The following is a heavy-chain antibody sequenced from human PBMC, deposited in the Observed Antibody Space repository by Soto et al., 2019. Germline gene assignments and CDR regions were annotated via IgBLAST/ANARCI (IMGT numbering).Heavy chain of an antibody. Sequence: QVQLVQSGAEVKKPGSSVKVSCKASGGTFSSYAISWVRQAPGQGLEWMGGIIPIFGTANYAQKFQGRVTITADESTSTAYMELSSLRSDDTAVYYCASRSSNYYDSSGYYSYYFDYWGQGTLVTVSS. CDR1: GGTFSSYA. J-gene: IGHJ4*02. V-gene: IGHV1-69*01. CDR3: ASRSSNYYDSSGYYSYYFDY. D-gene: IGHD3-22*01. CDR2: IIPIFGTA.